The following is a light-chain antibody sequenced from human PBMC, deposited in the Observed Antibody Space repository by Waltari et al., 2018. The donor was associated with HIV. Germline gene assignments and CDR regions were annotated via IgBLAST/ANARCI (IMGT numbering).Light chain of an antibody. CDR2: YCT. CDR3: TSYIVASRL. Sequence: QSALAQPASVSGSPGQSITISCTGDASDIGRYVSWYQQHPGTVHQLIIFYCTSRPSGISYLFVGSKSGNTASLIISGLQAEDEAHYFCTSYIVASRLFGGGTKVTVL. CDR1: ASDIGRY. J-gene: IGLJ2*01. V-gene: IGLV2-14*03.